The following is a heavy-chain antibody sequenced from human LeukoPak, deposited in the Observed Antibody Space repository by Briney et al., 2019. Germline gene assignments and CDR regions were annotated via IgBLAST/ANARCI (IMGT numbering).Heavy chain of an antibody. CDR1: GGTFSSYA. V-gene: IGHV1-69*04. CDR3: ARVSSIAVAGMTFAEYFQH. CDR2: IIPILGIA. J-gene: IGHJ1*01. Sequence: SVKVSCKASGGTFSSYAISWVRQAPGQGLEWMGRIIPILGIANYAQKFQGRVTITADKSTSTAYMELSSLRSEDTAVYYCARVSSIAVAGMTFAEYFQHWGQGTLVTVSS. D-gene: IGHD6-19*01.